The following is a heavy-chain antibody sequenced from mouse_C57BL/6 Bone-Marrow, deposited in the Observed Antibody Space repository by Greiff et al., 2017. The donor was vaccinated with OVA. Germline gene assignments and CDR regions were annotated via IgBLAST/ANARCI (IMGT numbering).Heavy chain of an antibody. CDR3: AREGSPSMRLRRGYYFDY. CDR1: GFTFSDYY. Sequence: EVQLVESEGGLVQPGSSMKLSCTASGFTFSDYYMAWVRQVPEKGLEWVANINYDGSSTYYLASLKSRFIISRDNAKNILYLQMSSLKSEDTATYYCAREGSPSMRLRRGYYFDYWGQGTTLTVSS. CDR2: INYDGSST. V-gene: IGHV5-16*01. D-gene: IGHD2-4*01. J-gene: IGHJ2*01.